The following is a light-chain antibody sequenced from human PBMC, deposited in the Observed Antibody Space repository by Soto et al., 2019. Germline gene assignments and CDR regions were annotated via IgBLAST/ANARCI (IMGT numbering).Light chain of an antibody. CDR3: QKRRSWQVN. V-gene: IGKV3D-11*02. Sequence: ENVLTQSPATLSLSPGEGATLSWSASQSINTYLAWYQQKPGQAPRLLIYDASKRATVIPARFSGSGSGTTFTLTTSSLEPEDFAVYYCQKRRSWQVNFGQGTRLEI. CDR1: QSINTY. CDR2: DAS. J-gene: IGKJ5*01.